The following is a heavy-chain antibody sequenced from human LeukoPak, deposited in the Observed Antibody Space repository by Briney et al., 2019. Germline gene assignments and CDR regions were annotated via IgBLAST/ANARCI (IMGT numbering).Heavy chain of an antibody. V-gene: IGHV3-74*01. CDR1: GNYW. J-gene: IGHJ4*02. CDR2: INSDGSWT. Sequence: GGSLRLSCAASGNYWMHWVRQVPGKGLVWVSHINSDGSWTSYADSVKGRFTISKDNAKNTVYLQMNSLRAEDTAVYYCVSFYETYWGRGTLATVSS. D-gene: IGHD2/OR15-2a*01. CDR3: VSFYETY.